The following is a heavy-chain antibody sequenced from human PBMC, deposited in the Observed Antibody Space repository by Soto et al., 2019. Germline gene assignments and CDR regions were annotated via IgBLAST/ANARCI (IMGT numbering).Heavy chain of an antibody. Sequence: QITLKESGPTLVKPTQTLTLTCTFSGFSLSTHGVAVGWIRQPAGKALEWLALIYWDDDKYYSASLNSRLTITKDSSKSRVVLTMINMDPVDTATYSCAHAMLFCTGGSCWTYFDSWGQGTLVTVSS. CDR3: AHAMLFCTGGSCWTYFDS. CDR2: IYWDDDK. J-gene: IGHJ4*02. V-gene: IGHV2-5*02. D-gene: IGHD2-15*01. CDR1: GFSLSTHGVA.